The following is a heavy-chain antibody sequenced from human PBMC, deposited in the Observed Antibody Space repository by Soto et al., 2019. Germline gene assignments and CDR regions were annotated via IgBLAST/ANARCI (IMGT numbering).Heavy chain of an antibody. J-gene: IGHJ4*02. CDR3: ARTAPMEAGDKYYYDF. V-gene: IGHV1-69*01. D-gene: IGHD3-16*01. Sequence: QVQLVQSGAEVKKTGSSVKVSCKTSGGTFSTFGISWVRQAPGQGLEWMGGIIPFFGTAEYSQKFEDRITITADESTNTGYMDLRSLTSEDTGIYYCARTAPMEAGDKYYYDFWGQGALVTVSS. CDR2: IIPFFGTA. CDR1: GGTFSTFG.